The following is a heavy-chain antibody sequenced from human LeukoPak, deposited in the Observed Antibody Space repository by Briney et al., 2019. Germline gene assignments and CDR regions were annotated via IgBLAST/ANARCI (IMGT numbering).Heavy chain of an antibody. V-gene: IGHV3-43*02. CDR3: AKDDSTGGFDY. Sequence: PGGSLRPSCAASGFSFDDSAMYWVRQAPGKGLEWVSLISGDGASAFYADSVKGRFTISRDNSKNSLYLQMNSLRTEDTAFYYCAKDDSTGGFDYWGQGTLVTVSS. D-gene: IGHD7-27*01. CDR1: GFSFDDSA. J-gene: IGHJ4*02. CDR2: ISGDGASA.